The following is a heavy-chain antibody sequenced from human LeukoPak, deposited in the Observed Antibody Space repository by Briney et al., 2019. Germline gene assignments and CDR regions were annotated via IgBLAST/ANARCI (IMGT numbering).Heavy chain of an antibody. Sequence: SVKVSCKASGCTFTSYDINWVRQATGQGLEWMGWMNPNSGNTGYAQKFQGRVTMTRNTSISTAYMELSSLRSEDTAVYYCARGRAGRGDCYFAYWGQGTLVTVSS. D-gene: IGHD2-21*02. CDR2: MNPNSGNT. CDR3: ARGRAGRGDCYFAY. J-gene: IGHJ4*02. V-gene: IGHV1-8*01. CDR1: GCTFTSYD.